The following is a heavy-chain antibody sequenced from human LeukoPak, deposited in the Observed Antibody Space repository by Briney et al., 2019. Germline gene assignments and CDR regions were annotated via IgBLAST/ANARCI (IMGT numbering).Heavy chain of an antibody. CDR1: GDSIKNYY. J-gene: IGHJ4*02. D-gene: IGHD3/OR15-3a*01. CDR3: ARAGLAGHYFDY. Sequence: SETLSLTCLVSGDSIKNYYWSWIRQSAEKGLGWIGRIYSTGANNYSPSLKSRITMSLDTSTNQISLNVRSVTAEDTAVYYCARAGLAGHYFDYWGQGTLITVS. CDR2: IYSTGAN. V-gene: IGHV4-4*07.